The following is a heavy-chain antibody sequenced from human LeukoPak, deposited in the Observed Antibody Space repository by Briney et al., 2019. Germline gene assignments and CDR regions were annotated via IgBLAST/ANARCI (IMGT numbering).Heavy chain of an antibody. Sequence: GASVKVSCKASGGTLSSYAISWVRQAPGQGLEWMGGIIPIFGTANYAQKFQGRVTITTDESTSTAYMELSSLRSEDTAVYYCARGWIQLWRFDYWGQGTLVTVSS. CDR3: ARGWIQLWRFDY. CDR2: IIPIFGTA. CDR1: GGTLSSYA. V-gene: IGHV1-69*05. J-gene: IGHJ4*02. D-gene: IGHD5-18*01.